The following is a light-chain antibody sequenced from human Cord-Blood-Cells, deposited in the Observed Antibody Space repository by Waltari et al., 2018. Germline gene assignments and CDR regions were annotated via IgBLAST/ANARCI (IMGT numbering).Light chain of an antibody. CDR2: AAS. J-gene: IGKJ2*01. CDR1: QSISSY. V-gene: IGKV1-39*01. CDR3: HQSYSTPPYT. Sequence: DIQMTQSPSSLSASVGDRVTITCRASQSISSYLNWYQQKPGKAPKLLIYAASSLQSGVPSRFSGSGSGTAFTLIISSLQPADFATYYCHQSYSTPPYTFGQGTKLEIK.